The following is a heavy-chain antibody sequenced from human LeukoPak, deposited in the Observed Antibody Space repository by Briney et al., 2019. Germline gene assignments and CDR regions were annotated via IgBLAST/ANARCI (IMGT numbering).Heavy chain of an antibody. Sequence: GGSLRLSCAASGFTFSNYAMSWVRQAPGKGLEWVSAISGSGTNTYYADSVRGRFTISRDNSKNTLYLQMNSLRAEDTAVYYCARLRMRATNWFDPWGQGTLVTVSS. CDR3: ARLRMRATNWFDP. CDR2: ISGSGTNT. J-gene: IGHJ5*02. CDR1: GFTFSNYA. V-gene: IGHV3-23*01. D-gene: IGHD2/OR15-2a*01.